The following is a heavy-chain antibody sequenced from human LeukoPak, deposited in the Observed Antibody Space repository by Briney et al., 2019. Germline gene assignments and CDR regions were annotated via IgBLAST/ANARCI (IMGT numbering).Heavy chain of an antibody. CDR1: GFTFSSYW. CDR2: IKQDGSEK. CDR3: ARKRPNYFDY. V-gene: IGHV3-7*01. J-gene: IGHJ4*02. Sequence: PGGSLRLSCAASGFTFSSYWMSWVRQAPGKGLEWVANIKQDGSEKYYVDSVKGRFTISRDNAENSPYLQMDSLRAEDTALYYCARKRPNYFDYWGQGTLVTVSS.